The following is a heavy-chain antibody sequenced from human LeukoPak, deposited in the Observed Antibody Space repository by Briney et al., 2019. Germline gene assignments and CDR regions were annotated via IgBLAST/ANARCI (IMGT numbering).Heavy chain of an antibody. Sequence: PGGSLRLSCAASGFTFSSYEMNWVRQAPGKGLEWVSYIDSSGSNIYYADSVKGRFTISRDNAKNSLYLQMNSLRAEDTAVYYCAKGGSSGLFDAFDIWGQGTTVTVSS. V-gene: IGHV3-48*03. J-gene: IGHJ3*02. D-gene: IGHD3-22*01. CDR1: GFTFSSYE. CDR3: AKGGSSGLFDAFDI. CDR2: IDSSGSNI.